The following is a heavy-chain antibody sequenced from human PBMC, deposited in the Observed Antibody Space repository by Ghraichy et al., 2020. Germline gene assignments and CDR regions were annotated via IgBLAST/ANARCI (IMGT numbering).Heavy chain of an antibody. CDR1: GFTFSSYW. J-gene: IGHJ6*03. D-gene: IGHD3-3*01. CDR3: ARVGYDFWSGYGYYYYYYMDV. Sequence: GGSLRLSCAASGFTFSSYWMSWVRQAPGKGLEWVANIKQDGSEKYYVDSVKGRFTISRDNAKNSLYLQMNSLRAEDTAVYYCARVGYDFWSGYGYYYYYYMDVWGKGTTVTVSS. V-gene: IGHV3-7*01. CDR2: IKQDGSEK.